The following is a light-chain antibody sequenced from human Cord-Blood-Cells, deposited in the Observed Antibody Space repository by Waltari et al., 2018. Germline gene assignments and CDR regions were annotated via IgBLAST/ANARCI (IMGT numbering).Light chain of an antibody. Sequence: QSALTQPASVSGSPGQPITIPCTGTRSDDGGSNYLSWYQQHPGKAPKLMIYDVSNRPSGVSNRFSGSKSGNTASLTISGLQAEDEADYYCSSYTSSSTLVFGGGTKLTVL. CDR1: RSDDGGSNY. V-gene: IGLV2-14*01. CDR2: DVS. CDR3: SSYTSSSTLV. J-gene: IGLJ2*01.